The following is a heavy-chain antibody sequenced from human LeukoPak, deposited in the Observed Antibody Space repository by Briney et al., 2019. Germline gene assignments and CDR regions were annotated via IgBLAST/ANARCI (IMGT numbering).Heavy chain of an antibody. CDR2: ISAYNGNR. D-gene: IGHD1-26*01. CDR1: GYTFTRDG. J-gene: IGHJ3*02. V-gene: IGHV1-18*01. Sequence: ASVKVSCKASGYTFTRDGISWGRQAPGQGLERMGWISAYNGNRKYAQKLKGRVTMTTDTSTSTAYMELRSLRPDDTAVYYCARARYLSGSRDDALDIWGQGTMVSVFS. CDR3: ARARYLSGSRDDALDI.